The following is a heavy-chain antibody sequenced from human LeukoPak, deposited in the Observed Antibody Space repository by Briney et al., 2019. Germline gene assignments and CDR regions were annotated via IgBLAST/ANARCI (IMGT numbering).Heavy chain of an antibody. D-gene: IGHD2-2*01. CDR1: GFTFSSYW. CDR3: ARDLRYQLLYNWFDP. CDR2: INSDGSST. V-gene: IGHV3-74*01. Sequence: GGSLRLSCAASGFTFSSYWMHWVRQAPGKGLAWVSRINSDGSSTSYADSVKGRFTISRDNAKNTLYLQMNSLRAEDTAVYYCARDLRYQLLYNWFDPWGQGTLVTVSS. J-gene: IGHJ5*02.